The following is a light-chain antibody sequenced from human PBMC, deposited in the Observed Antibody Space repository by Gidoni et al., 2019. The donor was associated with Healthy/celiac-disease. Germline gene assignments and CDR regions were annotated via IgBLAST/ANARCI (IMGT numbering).Light chain of an antibody. CDR1: QSVSSSY. CDR2: VAS. Sequence: EIVLTQSPGTLSLSPGERATLSCRASQSVSSSYLAWYQQKPGQAPRPLIYVASSRATGIPDRFSGSGSGTDFTLTISRLEPEDFAVYYCQQYGRHQGTFXXXTKVEIK. CDR3: QQYGRHQGT. V-gene: IGKV3-20*01. J-gene: IGKJ1*01.